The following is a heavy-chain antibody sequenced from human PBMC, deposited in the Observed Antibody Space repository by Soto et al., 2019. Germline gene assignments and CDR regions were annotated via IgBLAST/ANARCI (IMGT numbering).Heavy chain of an antibody. CDR1: GGSISSYY. Sequence: PSETLSLTCTVSGGSISSYYWSWIRQPPGKGLEWIGYIYYSGSTNYNPSLKSRVTISVDTSKNQFSLKLSSVTAADTAVYYCARDQESSGWYTTPLFHFDYWGQGTLVTVSS. D-gene: IGHD6-19*01. J-gene: IGHJ4*02. CDR2: IYYSGST. CDR3: ARDQESSGWYTTPLFHFDY. V-gene: IGHV4-59*01.